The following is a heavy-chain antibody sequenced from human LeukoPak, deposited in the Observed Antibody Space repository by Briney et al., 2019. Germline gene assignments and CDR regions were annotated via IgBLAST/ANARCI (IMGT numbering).Heavy chain of an antibody. CDR1: GYTFTSYG. CDR3: ARWVGYGDHNWFNP. Sequence: ASVKVSCKASGYTFTSYGISWVRQAPGQGLEWMGWISAYNGNTNYAQKLQGRVTMTTDTSTSTAYMELRSLRSDDTAVYYCARWVGYGDHNWFNPWGQGTLVTVSS. V-gene: IGHV1-18*01. D-gene: IGHD4-17*01. J-gene: IGHJ5*02. CDR2: ISAYNGNT.